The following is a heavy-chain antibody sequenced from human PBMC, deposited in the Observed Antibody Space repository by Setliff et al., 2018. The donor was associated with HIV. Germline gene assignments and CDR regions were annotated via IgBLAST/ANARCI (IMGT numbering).Heavy chain of an antibody. CDR2: ISPYNDYT. J-gene: IGHJ6*02. CDR1: GYTFTSYY. CDR3: ARGGYYSGSGMNYHYYGLDV. Sequence: ASVKVSCKASGYTFTSYYMHWVRQAPGQGLEWMGWISPYNDYTNYEQSLQGRVRMTTDTSTRTAYMDLRSLRSNDTAVYYCARGGYYSGSGMNYHYYGLDVWGQGTTVTVSS. V-gene: IGHV1-18*04. D-gene: IGHD3-10*01.